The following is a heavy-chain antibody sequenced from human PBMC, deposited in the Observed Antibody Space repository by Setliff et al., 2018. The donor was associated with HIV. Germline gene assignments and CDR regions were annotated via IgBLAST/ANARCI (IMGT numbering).Heavy chain of an antibody. J-gene: IGHJ4*02. D-gene: IGHD5-12*01. Sequence: GGSLRLSCAASGFTFSSYWMHWVRQAPGKGLVWVSRINSDGSSTSYADSGKGRFTISRDNARKSVYLQIDSLRAEDTAVYYCARDRGYDLDYFDYWGQGTLVTVSS. CDR3: ARDRGYDLDYFDY. CDR2: INSDGSST. V-gene: IGHV3-74*01. CDR1: GFTFSSYW.